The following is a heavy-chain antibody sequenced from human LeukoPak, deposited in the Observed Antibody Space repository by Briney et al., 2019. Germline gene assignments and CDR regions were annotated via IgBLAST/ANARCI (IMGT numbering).Heavy chain of an antibody. CDR2: INPNSGGT. CDR3: ASTMVVAATPQLDY. D-gene: IGHD2-15*01. V-gene: IGHV1-2*02. Sequence: ASVKVSCKASGYTFTGYYMHWVRQAPGQGLEWMGWINPNSGGTNYAQKFQGRVTMTRDTSISTAYMELGRLRSDDTAVYYCASTMVVAATPQLDYWGQGTLVTVSS. CDR1: GYTFTGYY. J-gene: IGHJ4*02.